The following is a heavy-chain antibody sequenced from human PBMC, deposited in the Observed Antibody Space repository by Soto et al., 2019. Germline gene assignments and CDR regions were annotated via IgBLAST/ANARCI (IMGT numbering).Heavy chain of an antibody. CDR3: ARPLSIVLVSAFDI. D-gene: IGHD2-21*01. CDR2: IYPGDSDT. J-gene: IGHJ3*02. V-gene: IGHV5-51*01. Sequence: GESLKISCKGSGYSFTSYWIGWVRQMPGKGLEWMGIIYPGDSDTRYSPSFQGQVTISADKSTATAYLQWSSLKTSDTAIYYCARPLSIVLVSAFDIWGQGTKVTVSS. CDR1: GYSFTSYW.